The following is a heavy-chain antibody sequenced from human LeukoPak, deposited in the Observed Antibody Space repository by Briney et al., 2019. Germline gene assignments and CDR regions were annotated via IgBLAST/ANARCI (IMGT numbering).Heavy chain of an antibody. Sequence: GGSLRLSCAASGFTVSSNYMSGVRHAPGKGLEGVSGSYSGGSTYYADSVKGRFTISRDNSKNTLYLQMNSLRAEDTAVYYCARVIRSYYDFWSGPDAFDIWGQGTMVTVSS. CDR3: ARVIRSYYDFWSGPDAFDI. CDR2: SYSGGST. J-gene: IGHJ3*02. V-gene: IGHV3-53*01. D-gene: IGHD3-3*01. CDR1: GFTVSSNY.